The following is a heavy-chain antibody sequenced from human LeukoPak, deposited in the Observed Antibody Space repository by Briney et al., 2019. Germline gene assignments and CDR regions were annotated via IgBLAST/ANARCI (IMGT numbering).Heavy chain of an antibody. V-gene: IGHV3-7*01. CDR1: GFTFTTYW. CDR2: IKHDGSED. Sequence: GGSLRLSCAASGFTFTTYWMTWVRQAPGRGLEWVANIKHDGSEDYYLDSVKGRFTISRDNAKSSMWMQMNSRRDEDTAVYYCARDQTPFYWGQGSLVTVTS. CDR3: ARDQTPFY. J-gene: IGHJ4*02. D-gene: IGHD2-15*01.